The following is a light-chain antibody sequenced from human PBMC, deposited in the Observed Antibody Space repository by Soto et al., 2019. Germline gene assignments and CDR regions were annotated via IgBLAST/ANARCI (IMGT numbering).Light chain of an antibody. Sequence: EIVLTQSPATLSLSPGERATLSCRASQSVSSYLVWYQQKPGQAPRLLISGASNRATGIPARFSGSGSGTDFTLTISSLEPEDFAVYYCQQRGNWPRTFGQGTKVDTK. CDR1: QSVSSY. CDR2: GAS. CDR3: QQRGNWPRT. J-gene: IGKJ1*01. V-gene: IGKV3-11*01.